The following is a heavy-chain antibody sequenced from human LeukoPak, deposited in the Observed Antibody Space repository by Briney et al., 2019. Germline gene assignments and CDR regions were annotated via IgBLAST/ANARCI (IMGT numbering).Heavy chain of an antibody. D-gene: IGHD3-3*01. CDR1: GFTFSSYA. Sequence: PGGSLRLSCAASGFTFSSYAIHWVRQAPGKGREWVADITYDGSNKYYADSVKGRFTISRDNSKNTLYLQMNSLRAEDTAVYYCARETYYDFWSGYFHYWGQGTLVTVSS. CDR3: ARETYYDFWSGYFHY. J-gene: IGHJ4*02. V-gene: IGHV3-30*01. CDR2: ITYDGSNK.